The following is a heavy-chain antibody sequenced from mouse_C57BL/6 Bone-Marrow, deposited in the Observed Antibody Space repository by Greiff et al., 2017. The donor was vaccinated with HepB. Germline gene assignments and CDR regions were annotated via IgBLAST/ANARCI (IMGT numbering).Heavy chain of an antibody. J-gene: IGHJ3*01. V-gene: IGHV1-19*01. CDR1: GYTFTDYY. CDR2: INPYNGGT. Sequence: VQLKQSGPVLVKPGASVKMSCKASGYTFTDYYMNWVKQSHGKSLEWIGVINPYNGGTSYNQKFKGKATLTVDKSSSTAYMELNSLTSEDSAVYYCARNGPGFAYWGQGTLVTVSA. D-gene: IGHD1-2*01. CDR3: ARNGPGFAY.